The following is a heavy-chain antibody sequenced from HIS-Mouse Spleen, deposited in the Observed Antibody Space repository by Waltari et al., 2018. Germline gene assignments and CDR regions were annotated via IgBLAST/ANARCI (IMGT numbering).Heavy chain of an antibody. D-gene: IGHD7-27*01. Sequence: QVQLVESGGGVVQPGRSLRLSCAASGFTFSSYGMHWFRQAPGKGLEWVAVISYDGSNKYYADSVKGRFTISRDNSKNTLYLQMNSLRAEDTAVYYCAKDISGDHWYFDLWGRGTLVTVSS. J-gene: IGHJ2*01. CDR2: ISYDGSNK. CDR3: AKDISGDHWYFDL. V-gene: IGHV3-30*18. CDR1: GFTFSSYG.